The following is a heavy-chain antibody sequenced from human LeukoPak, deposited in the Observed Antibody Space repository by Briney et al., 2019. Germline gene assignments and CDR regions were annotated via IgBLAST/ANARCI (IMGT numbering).Heavy chain of an antibody. CDR3: AKNGHGSGGYYPRTKYYFDY. CDR1: GFTFSSYG. Sequence: PGGSLRLSCAAPGFTFSSYGMSWVRQAPGKGLEWVSAISGSGGSTYYADSVKGRFSTSRDNSKNTLYLLMNSLRAVDTAVYYCAKNGHGSGGYYPRTKYYFDYWGQGTLVTVSS. V-gene: IGHV3-23*01. CDR2: ISGSGGST. J-gene: IGHJ4*02. D-gene: IGHD3-10*01.